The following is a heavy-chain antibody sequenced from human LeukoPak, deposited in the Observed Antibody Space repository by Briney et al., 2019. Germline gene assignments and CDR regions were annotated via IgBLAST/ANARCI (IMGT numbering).Heavy chain of an antibody. J-gene: IGHJ6*02. Sequence: PGGSLRLSCAASGFAFSSYGMHWVRQAPGKGLEWVAVIWYDGSNKYYADSVKGRFTISRDNSKNTLYLQMNSLRAEDTAVYYCARDLKYSSGWYGTSNYYAMDVWGQGTTVTVSS. CDR3: ARDLKYSSGWYGTSNYYAMDV. CDR1: GFAFSSYG. V-gene: IGHV3-33*01. CDR2: IWYDGSNK. D-gene: IGHD6-19*01.